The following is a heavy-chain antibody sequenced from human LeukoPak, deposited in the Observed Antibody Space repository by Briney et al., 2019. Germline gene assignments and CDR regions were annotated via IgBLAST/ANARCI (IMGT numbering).Heavy chain of an antibody. CDR1: GYTFTGYY. Sequence: ASVKVSCKASGYTFTGYYMHWVRQAPGQGLEWMGWINPNSGGTNYAQKFQGRVTMTRDTSISTAYMELSSLRSDDTAVYYCARDSNSSSSEPDYWGQGTLVTVSS. D-gene: IGHD6-6*01. CDR3: ARDSNSSSSEPDY. J-gene: IGHJ4*02. V-gene: IGHV1-2*02. CDR2: INPNSGGT.